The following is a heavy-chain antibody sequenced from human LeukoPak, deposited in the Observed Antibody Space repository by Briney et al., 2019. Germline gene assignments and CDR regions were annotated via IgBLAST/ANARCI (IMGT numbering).Heavy chain of an antibody. Sequence: GGSPRLSCAASGFTFSSCAMHWVRQAPGKGLEYVSAISSNGDSTYYANSVKGRFTISRDNSKKTLYLQMGSLRVEDMAVYYCARGIVGATFGALDNWGQGTLVTVSS. CDR1: GFTFSSCA. CDR3: ARGIVGATFGALDN. D-gene: IGHD1-26*01. CDR2: ISSNGDST. J-gene: IGHJ4*02. V-gene: IGHV3-64*01.